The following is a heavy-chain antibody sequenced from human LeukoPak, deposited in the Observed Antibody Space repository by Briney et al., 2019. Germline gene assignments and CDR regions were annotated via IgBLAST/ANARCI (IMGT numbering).Heavy chain of an antibody. V-gene: IGHV3-11*04. J-gene: IGHJ4*02. CDR1: GFTFSDYY. CDR3: AITRRHTAMYY. Sequence: GGSLRLSCAASGFTFSDYYMSWIRQAPGKGLEWVSYISSSGSTIYYADSVKGRFTISRDNAKNSLYLQMNSLRAEDTAVYYCAITRRHTAMYYWGQGTLVTVSS. D-gene: IGHD5-18*01. CDR2: ISSSGSTI.